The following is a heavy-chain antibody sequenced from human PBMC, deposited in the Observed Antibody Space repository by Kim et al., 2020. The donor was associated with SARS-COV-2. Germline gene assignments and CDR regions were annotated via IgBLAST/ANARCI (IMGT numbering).Heavy chain of an antibody. D-gene: IGHD6-19*01. V-gene: IGHV3-74*01. CDR3: ARRAYSSGWGYFDY. J-gene: IGHJ4*02. Sequence: EDSVKGRCTISRDKAKNTLYLQMNSLRAEETAVYYWARRAYSSGWGYFDYWGQGTLVTVSS.